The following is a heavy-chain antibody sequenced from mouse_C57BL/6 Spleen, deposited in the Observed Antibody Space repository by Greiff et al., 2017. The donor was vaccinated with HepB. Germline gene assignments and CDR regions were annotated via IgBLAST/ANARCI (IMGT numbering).Heavy chain of an antibody. Sequence: QVQLQQPGAELVKPGASVKLSCKASGYTFTSYWMQWVKQRPGQGLEWIGEIDPSDSYTNYNQKFKGKATLTVDTSSSTAYMQLSSLTSEDSAVYYCARRYGNYQGYFDYWGQGTTLTVSS. D-gene: IGHD2-10*02. CDR1: GYTFTSYW. J-gene: IGHJ2*01. CDR2: IDPSDSYT. CDR3: ARRYGNYQGYFDY. V-gene: IGHV1-50*01.